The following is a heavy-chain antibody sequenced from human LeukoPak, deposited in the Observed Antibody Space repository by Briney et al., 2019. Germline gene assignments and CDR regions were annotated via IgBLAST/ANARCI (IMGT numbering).Heavy chain of an antibody. V-gene: IGHV3-7*03. CDR2: IKQDGSEK. CDR3: AKDSAKKYDDY. J-gene: IGHJ4*02. D-gene: IGHD2/OR15-2a*01. Sequence: GGSLRLSCAASGFTFSNVLMSWVRPAPGKGLEWVANIKQDGSEKYYVDSVKGRFTIFRDNSKNTLYLQMNGLRAEDTAVYYCAKDSAKKYDDYWGQGTLVTVSS. CDR1: GFTFSNVL.